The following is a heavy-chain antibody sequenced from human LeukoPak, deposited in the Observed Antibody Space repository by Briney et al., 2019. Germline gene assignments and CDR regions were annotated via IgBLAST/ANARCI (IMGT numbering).Heavy chain of an antibody. Sequence: PGGSLRLSCAASGFTVSTNYMSWVRQAPGKGLEWVSVIYIDGGTHYADSVRGRFTISRDISQNTLYLQMNSLRAEDTALYYCARGLEMAITDWGQGTLVTASS. CDR1: GFTVSTNY. CDR3: ARGLEMAITD. D-gene: IGHD5-24*01. CDR2: IYIDGGT. V-gene: IGHV3-66*01. J-gene: IGHJ4*02.